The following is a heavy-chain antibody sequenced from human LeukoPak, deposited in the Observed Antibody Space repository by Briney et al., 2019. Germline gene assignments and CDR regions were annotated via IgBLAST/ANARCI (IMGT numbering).Heavy chain of an antibody. D-gene: IGHD2-21*01. CDR3: ASGRAYTSRSDY. V-gene: IGHV4-59*01. CDR1: GGSISSYY. J-gene: IGHJ4*02. Sequence: SETLSLTCNVSGGSISSYYWSWIQQPPGKGLEWIGYIYYSGNTNYNPSLKSRVTISVDTSKNQFSLMLRSVTAADTAMYYCASGRAYTSRSDYWGQGTLVTVSS. CDR2: IYYSGNT.